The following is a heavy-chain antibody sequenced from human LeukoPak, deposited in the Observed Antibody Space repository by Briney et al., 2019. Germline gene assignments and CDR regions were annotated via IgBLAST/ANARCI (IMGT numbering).Heavy chain of an antibody. V-gene: IGHV1-69*01. CDR2: IIPIFGTA. CDR3: ARGRRYSSGWYCPD. Sequence: KIFCKGSGYSFTSYWISWMRQAPGQGLEWMGGIIPIFGTANYAQKFQGRVTITADESTSTAYMELSSLRSEDTAVYYCARGRRYSSGWYCPDWGQGTLVTVS. J-gene: IGHJ4*02. CDR1: GYSFTSYW. D-gene: IGHD6-19*01.